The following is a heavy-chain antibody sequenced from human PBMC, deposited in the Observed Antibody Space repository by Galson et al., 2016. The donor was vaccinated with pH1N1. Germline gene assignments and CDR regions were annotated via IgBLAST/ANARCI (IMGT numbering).Heavy chain of an antibody. D-gene: IGHD3-16*01. J-gene: IGHJ3*01. Sequence: SVKVSCKASGYTFNGHYIHWVRQAPGQGPEWMGWINANSGSTNFLQKLEGRVTMTRDTSRHTVYMEMRRLTSDDTAVYYCARVLAYSNSPFDAFDVWGQGTMVTVSS. V-gene: IGHV1-2*02. CDR1: GYTFNGHY. CDR2: INANSGST. CDR3: ARVLAYSNSPFDAFDV.